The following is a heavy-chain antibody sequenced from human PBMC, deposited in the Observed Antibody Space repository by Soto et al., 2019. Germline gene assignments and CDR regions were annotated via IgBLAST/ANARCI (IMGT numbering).Heavy chain of an antibody. D-gene: IGHD2-2*01. Sequence: GGSLRLSCAASGFTFTRYSMNWVRQAPGKGLEWVSSISSTTNYIYYGDSMKGRFTISRDNAKNSLYLEMNSLRAEDTALYYCAKGYCSSTSCSFDYWGQGTLVTVSS. CDR3: AKGYCSSTSCSFDY. J-gene: IGHJ4*02. V-gene: IGHV3-21*04. CDR2: ISSTTNYI. CDR1: GFTFTRYS.